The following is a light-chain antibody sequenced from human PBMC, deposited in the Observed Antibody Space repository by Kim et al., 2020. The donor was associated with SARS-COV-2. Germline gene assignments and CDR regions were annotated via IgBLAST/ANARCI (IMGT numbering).Light chain of an antibody. J-gene: IGKJ2*01. Sequence: SASVGYSVTLICNASQNLSNNLHWYAQKSDVGHKHLIYDAYSLDTGVPTKYSGRGSGTDFTFTINNLEPEDTATYFCQHYYGFPYSFGQGTKLEI. CDR1: QNLSNN. CDR3: QHYYGFPYS. CDR2: DAY. V-gene: IGKV1-33*01.